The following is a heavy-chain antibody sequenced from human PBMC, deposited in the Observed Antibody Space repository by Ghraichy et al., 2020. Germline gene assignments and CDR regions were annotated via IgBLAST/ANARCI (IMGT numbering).Heavy chain of an antibody. D-gene: IGHD6-6*01. CDR1: GFTFSSYS. CDR2: ISSSSSYI. J-gene: IGHJ1*01. Sequence: GGSLRLSCAASGFTFSSYSMNWVRQAPGKGLEWVSSISSSSSYIYYADSVKGRFTISRDNAKNSLYLQMNSLRAEDTAVYYCASTPISARPAEYFQHWGQGTLVTVSS. CDR3: ASTPISARPAEYFQH. V-gene: IGHV3-21*01.